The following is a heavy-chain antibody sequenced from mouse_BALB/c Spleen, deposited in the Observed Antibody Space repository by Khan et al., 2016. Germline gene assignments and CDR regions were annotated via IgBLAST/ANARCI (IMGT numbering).Heavy chain of an antibody. CDR1: GFTFSDYY. CDR3: ARDDRWFAD. V-gene: IGHV5-4*02. Sequence: EVELVESGGGLVKPGGSLKLSCAASGFTFSDYYMYWVRQTPEKRLEWVATISDGGSYTYSPDSVKGLFTISRDNAKNNLYLQMSSLKSEEKAMYYGARDDRWFADWGQGTLVTVSA. J-gene: IGHJ3*01. D-gene: IGHD2-14*01. CDR2: ISDGGSYT.